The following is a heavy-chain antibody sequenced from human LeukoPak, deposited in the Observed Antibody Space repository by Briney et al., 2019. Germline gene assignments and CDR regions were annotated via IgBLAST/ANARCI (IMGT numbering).Heavy chain of an antibody. D-gene: IGHD3-9*01. J-gene: IGHJ3*02. V-gene: IGHV4-59*08. CDR3: ARRYYDILTGYSYDAFDI. CDR1: GGSISSYY. CDR2: IYYSGST. Sequence: SETLSLTCTVSGGSISSYYWSWIRQPPGKGLEWIGYIYYSGSTNYNPSLKSRVTISVDTSKNQFSLKLSYVTAADTAVYYCARRYYDILTGYSYDAFDIWGQGTMVTVSS.